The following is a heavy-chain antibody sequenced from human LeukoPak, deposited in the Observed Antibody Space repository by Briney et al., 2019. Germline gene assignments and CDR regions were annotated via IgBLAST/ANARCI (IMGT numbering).Heavy chain of an antibody. CDR3: ARGGVQLWYYLDY. J-gene: IGHJ4*02. CDR1: EFTFSNYA. D-gene: IGHD5-18*01. Sequence: GGSLRLSSAASEFTFSNYAMSWVRQAPGKGLEWVSSVSGSGGSTSYADSVKGRFTISRDNSRNTLYLQMNSLRPGDTAVYYCARGGVQLWYYLDYWGQGTLVTVSS. CDR2: VSGSGGST. V-gene: IGHV3-23*01.